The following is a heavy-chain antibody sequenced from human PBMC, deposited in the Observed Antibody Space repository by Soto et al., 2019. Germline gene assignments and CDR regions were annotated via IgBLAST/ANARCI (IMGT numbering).Heavy chain of an antibody. CDR3: ARDITIFGVATNFDY. CDR2: IWYDGSNK. V-gene: IGHV3-33*01. CDR1: GFTFSSYG. Sequence: GGSLRLSCAASGFTFSSYGMHWVRQAPGKGLEWVAVIWYDGSNKYYADSVKGRFTISRDNSKNTLYLQMNSLRAEDTAVYYCARDITIFGVATNFDYWGQGTLVTVSS. J-gene: IGHJ4*02. D-gene: IGHD3-3*01.